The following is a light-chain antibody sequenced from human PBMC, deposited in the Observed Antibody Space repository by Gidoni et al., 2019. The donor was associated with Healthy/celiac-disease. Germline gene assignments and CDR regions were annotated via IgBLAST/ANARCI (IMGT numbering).Light chain of an antibody. CDR1: SSNIGSNT. V-gene: IGLV1-44*01. J-gene: IGLJ2*01. CDR2: SNN. CDR3: AAWDDSLNAEVV. Sequence: QSVLTQPPSASGTPGQRVTISCSGRSSNIGSNTVNWYQQLPGTAPKLLIYSNNQRPSGVPDRFSGSKSGTSASLAISGLQSEDEADYYCAAWDDSLNAEVVFGGGTKLTVL.